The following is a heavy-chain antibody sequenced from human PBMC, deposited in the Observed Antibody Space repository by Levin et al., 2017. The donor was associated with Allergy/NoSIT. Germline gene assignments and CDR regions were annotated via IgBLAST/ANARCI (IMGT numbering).Heavy chain of an antibody. CDR3: ARHWRGYCSDGTCYWNYFDY. V-gene: IGHV4-39*01. CDR2: ISYSGST. CDR1: GGSISSGSYY. D-gene: IGHD2-15*01. J-gene: IGHJ4*02. Sequence: PSETLSLTCTVSGGSISSGSYYWGWIRQPPGKGLEWIGSISYSGSTYYNPSLKSRVTISVDTSKNQFSLKLSSVTAADTAVYYCARHWRGYCSDGTCYWNYFDYWGQGTLVTVSS.